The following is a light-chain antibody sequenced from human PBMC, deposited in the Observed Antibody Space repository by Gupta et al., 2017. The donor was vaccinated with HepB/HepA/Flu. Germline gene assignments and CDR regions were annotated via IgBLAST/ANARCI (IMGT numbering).Light chain of an antibody. CDR1: SSDIGGYDY. Sequence: QSALTQPASASGAPGQSITISCTGTSSDIGGYDYVSWYQRHPGEAPKLMIYDVNNRPSGVSNRFSGSKSGNTASLTISGLQAEDEGDYFCSSYTDSTILVFGGGTKLTVL. J-gene: IGLJ2*01. CDR2: DVN. CDR3: SSYTDSTILV. V-gene: IGLV2-14*03.